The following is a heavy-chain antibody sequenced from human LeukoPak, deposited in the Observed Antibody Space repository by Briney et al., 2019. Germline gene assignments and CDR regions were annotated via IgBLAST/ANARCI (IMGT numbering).Heavy chain of an antibody. D-gene: IGHD3-3*01. CDR3: ARLARGTIFGVAIMGVAFDI. V-gene: IGHV4-39*01. J-gene: IGHJ3*02. CDR2: IYYSGST. Sequence: SETLSLTCTVSGGSISSGGYYWSWIRQHPGKGLEWIGYIYYSGSTYYNPSLKSRVTISVDTSKNQFSLKLSSVTAADTAVYYCARLARGTIFGVAIMGVAFDIWSQGTMVTVSS. CDR1: GGSISSGGYY.